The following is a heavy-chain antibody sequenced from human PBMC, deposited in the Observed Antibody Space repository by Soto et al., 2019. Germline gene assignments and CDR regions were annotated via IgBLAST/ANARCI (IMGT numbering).Heavy chain of an antibody. D-gene: IGHD4-17*01. CDR2: ISSSSSTI. J-gene: IGHJ6*03. V-gene: IGHV3-48*01. Sequence: GGSLRLSCAASGFTFSSYSMSWVRQAPGKGLEWVSYISSSSSTIYYADSVKGRFTISRDNAKNSLYLQMNSLRAEDTAVYYCARDGVTTTYYYYYYYMDVWGKGTTVTVSS. CDR3: ARDGVTTTYYYYYYYMDV. CDR1: GFTFSSYS.